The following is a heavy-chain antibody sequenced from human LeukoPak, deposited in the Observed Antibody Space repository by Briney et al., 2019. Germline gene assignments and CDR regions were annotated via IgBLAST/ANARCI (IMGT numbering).Heavy chain of an antibody. CDR2: INHSGST. V-gene: IGHV4-34*01. CDR1: GGSFSGYY. J-gene: IGHJ6*03. Sequence: SETLSLTCAVYGGSFSGYYWSWIRQPPGKGLEWIGEINHSGSTNYNPSLKSRVTISVDTSKNQFSLKLSSVTAADTAVYYCARVIRASGSPSRQYYYYYYMDVWGKGTTVTVSS. D-gene: IGHD1-26*01. CDR3: ARVIRASGSPSRQYYYYYYMDV.